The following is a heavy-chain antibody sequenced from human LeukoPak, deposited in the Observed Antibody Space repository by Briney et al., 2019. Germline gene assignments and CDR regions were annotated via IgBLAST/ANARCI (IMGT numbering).Heavy chain of an antibody. CDR3: ARDRGGYYGLGAFDI. D-gene: IGHD3-22*01. V-gene: IGHV3-48*04. J-gene: IGHJ3*02. CDR1: GFTFSSYS. Sequence: GGSLRLSCAASGFTFSSYSMNWVRQAPGKGLEWVSYISSSSSTIYYADSVKGRFTISRDNAKNSLYLQMNSLRAEDTAVYYCARDRGGYYGLGAFDIWGQGTMVTVSS. CDR2: ISSSSSTI.